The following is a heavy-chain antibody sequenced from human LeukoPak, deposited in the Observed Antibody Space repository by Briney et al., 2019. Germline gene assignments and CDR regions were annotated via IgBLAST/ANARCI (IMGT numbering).Heavy chain of an antibody. CDR2: MNPNSGNT. CDR3: ARGPNKSDGGNSGSAWFDP. J-gene: IGHJ5*02. D-gene: IGHD4-23*01. Sequence: ASVKVSCQASGYTFTPYDINWVRQATGQGLEWMGWMNPNSGNTGYAQQFQGRVTMTRNTSISTTYMELRSLRSEDTAVYYCARGPNKSDGGNSGSAWFDPWGQGTLVTVSS. V-gene: IGHV1-8*01. CDR1: GYTFTPYD.